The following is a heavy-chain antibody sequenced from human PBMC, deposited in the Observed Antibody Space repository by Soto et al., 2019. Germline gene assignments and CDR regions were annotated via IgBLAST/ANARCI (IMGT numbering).Heavy chain of an antibody. CDR2: ISTSSTYI. V-gene: IGHV3-21*01. D-gene: IGHD1-1*01. CDR3: ARGESIGTPVFDY. J-gene: IGHJ4*02. Sequence: GGSLRLSCEASGFTFSSYSMNWVRQAPGKGLEWVSSISTSSTYIYFADSVKGRFTISRDNAKNSLYLQVNTLRAEDTAVYYCARGESIGTPVFDYRGQGTLVTVSS. CDR1: GFTFSSYS.